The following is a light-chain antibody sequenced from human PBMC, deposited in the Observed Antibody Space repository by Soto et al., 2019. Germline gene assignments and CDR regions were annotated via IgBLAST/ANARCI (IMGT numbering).Light chain of an antibody. CDR2: GAS. CDR3: QQYGSPGT. Sequence: EIVITQSPATLSVSPGERSTLSCRARQSVNSKLAWYQQKPGRAPRTLIYGASTSATGIPARCSGSGSGKEFTLTISSLQSEDVAVYYCQQYGSPGTCGQVTKVDIK. CDR1: QSVNSK. J-gene: IGKJ1*01. V-gene: IGKV3-15*01.